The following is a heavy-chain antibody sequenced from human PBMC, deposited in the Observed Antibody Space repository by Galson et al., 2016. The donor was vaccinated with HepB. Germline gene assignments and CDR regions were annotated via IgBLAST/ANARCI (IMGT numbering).Heavy chain of an antibody. D-gene: IGHD6-19*01. CDR3: ARRGWYDDY. CDR1: GYNFINYA. CDR2: ISAYNGNT. Sequence: SVKVSCKASGYNFINYAITWVRQAPGQGLEWVGWISAYNGNTNYAVKFQGRVIMTTDTSTRTAFMELRSLRSDDTAVYYCARRGWYDDYWGQGTLVAVSS. J-gene: IGHJ4*02. V-gene: IGHV1-18*01.